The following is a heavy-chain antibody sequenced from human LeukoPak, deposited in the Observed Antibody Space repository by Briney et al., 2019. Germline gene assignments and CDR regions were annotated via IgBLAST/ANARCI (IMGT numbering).Heavy chain of an antibody. Sequence: GGSLRLSCAASGFTFSSYSMNWVRQAPGKGLEWVSSMSSSSSYIYYADSVKGRFTISRDNAKNSLYLQMNSLRAEDTAVYYCAREETVMGEAFDIWGQGTRVTVSS. CDR1: GFTFSSYS. CDR3: AREETVMGEAFDI. CDR2: MSSSSSYI. J-gene: IGHJ3*02. D-gene: IGHD2-8*01. V-gene: IGHV3-21*01.